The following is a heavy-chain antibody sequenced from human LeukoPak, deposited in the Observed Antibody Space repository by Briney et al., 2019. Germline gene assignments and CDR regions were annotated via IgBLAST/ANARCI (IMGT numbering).Heavy chain of an antibody. CDR2: IYHSGST. D-gene: IGHD2-15*01. CDR1: GGSISSGGYS. J-gene: IGHJ5*02. Sequence: SQTLSLTCAVSGGSISSGGYSWSWIRQPPGKGLEWIGYIYHSGSTYYNPSLKSRVTISVDRSKNQFSLKLSSVTAADTAVYYCAKSKGEGFRAPFDPWGQGTLVTVSS. V-gene: IGHV4-30-2*01. CDR3: AKSKGEGFRAPFDP.